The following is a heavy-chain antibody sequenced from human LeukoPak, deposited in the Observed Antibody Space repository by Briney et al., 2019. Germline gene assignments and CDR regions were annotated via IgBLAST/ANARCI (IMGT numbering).Heavy chain of an antibody. CDR1: GFTFSRYG. Sequence: GGSLRLSCAASGFTFSRYGIHWVRQAPGKGLEWVAVIWFDGSNQEYAESVKGRFTISRGNSKNTLHLQMTSLRVEDTAMYYCAKQGTFSSSSSWFLDSWGQGTLVTVSS. CDR3: AKQGTFSSSSSWFLDS. D-gene: IGHD6-13*01. CDR2: IWFDGSNQ. V-gene: IGHV3-33*06. J-gene: IGHJ4*02.